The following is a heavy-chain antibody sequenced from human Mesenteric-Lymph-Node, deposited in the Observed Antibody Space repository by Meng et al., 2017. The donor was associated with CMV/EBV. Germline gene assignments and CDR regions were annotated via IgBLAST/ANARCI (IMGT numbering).Heavy chain of an antibody. Sequence: GESLKISCAASGFTFSSYAMSWVRQAPGKGLEWVSAISGSGGSTYYADSVKGRFTISRDNSKNTLYLQINSLRAEDTAVYYCARDRGEVTANAFDSWGQGTLVTVSS. V-gene: IGHV3-23*01. J-gene: IGHJ4*02. CDR1: GFTFSSYA. CDR2: ISGSGGST. CDR3: ARDRGEVTANAFDS. D-gene: IGHD5-18*01.